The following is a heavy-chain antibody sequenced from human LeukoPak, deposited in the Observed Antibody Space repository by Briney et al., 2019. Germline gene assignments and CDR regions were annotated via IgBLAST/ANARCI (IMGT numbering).Heavy chain of an antibody. Sequence: PGGSLRLSCAASGFIFSNDAMHWVRQAPGKGLEWVAFIWFDGSNKHYADSVKGRFTISRDNSEDTLYLQMNSLRAEDTAVYYCARDLSVLEGVYYDILTGYYPSDYWGQGTLVTVSS. J-gene: IGHJ4*02. CDR1: GFIFSNDA. D-gene: IGHD3-9*01. V-gene: IGHV3-33*01. CDR3: ARDLSVLEGVYYDILTGYYPSDY. CDR2: IWFDGSNK.